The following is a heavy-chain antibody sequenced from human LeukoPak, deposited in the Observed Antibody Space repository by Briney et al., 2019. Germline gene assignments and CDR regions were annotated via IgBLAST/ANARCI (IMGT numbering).Heavy chain of an antibody. V-gene: IGHV3-48*03. CDR2: ISSSGSTI. D-gene: IGHD2-15*01. CDR1: GFTFSSYE. J-gene: IGHJ3*02. Sequence: GGSLRLSCAASGFTFSSYEMNWVRQAPGKGLEWVSYISSSGSTIYYADSVKGRFTISRDNAKNSLYLQMNSLRAEDTAVYYCARDGYCSGGSCYSADAFDIWGQGTMVTVSS. CDR3: ARDGYCSGGSCYSADAFDI.